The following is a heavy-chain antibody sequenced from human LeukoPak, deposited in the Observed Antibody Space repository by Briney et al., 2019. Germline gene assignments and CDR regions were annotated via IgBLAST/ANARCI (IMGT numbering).Heavy chain of an antibody. D-gene: IGHD2-15*01. J-gene: IGHJ4*02. Sequence: SETLSLTCAVYGGSISSSSYYWGWIRQPPGRGLEWIGTIYYSGTTYYNPSLKSRVTISVDTSKKELSLKLSSVTAADTAVYYCASGGVVVGLYYFDYWGRGTLVTVSS. V-gene: IGHV4-39*07. CDR3: ASGGVVVGLYYFDY. CDR1: GGSISSSSYY. CDR2: IYYSGTT.